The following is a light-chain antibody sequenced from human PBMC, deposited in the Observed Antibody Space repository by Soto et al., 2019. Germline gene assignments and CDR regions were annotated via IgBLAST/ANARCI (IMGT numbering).Light chain of an antibody. J-gene: IGKJ2*01. V-gene: IGKV3-15*01. Sequence: EVVMTQSPATLSVSPGERATLSCRASQSVTTNMAWYQQKPGQAPRLLIYGASTRATGIPARFSGSGSGTDFTLTISSLQSEDSATYYCQQYNSDSNPFGQGTKLEIK. CDR2: GAS. CDR3: QQYNSDSNP. CDR1: QSVTTN.